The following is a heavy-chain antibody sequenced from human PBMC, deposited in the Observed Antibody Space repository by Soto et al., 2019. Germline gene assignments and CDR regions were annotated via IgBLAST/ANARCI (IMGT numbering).Heavy chain of an antibody. D-gene: IGHD1-26*01. CDR1: GGTFSSYA. CDR3: ARDRESGSYGFYYYYGMDV. V-gene: IGHV1-69*01. J-gene: IGHJ6*02. CDR2: IIPIFGTA. Sequence: QVQLVQSGAEVKKPGSSVKVSCKASGGTFSSYAISWVRQAPGQGLEWMGGIIPIFGTANYAQKFQGRVTITADESTSTAYMELSSLRAEDTAVYYCARDRESGSYGFYYYYGMDVWGQGTTVTVSS.